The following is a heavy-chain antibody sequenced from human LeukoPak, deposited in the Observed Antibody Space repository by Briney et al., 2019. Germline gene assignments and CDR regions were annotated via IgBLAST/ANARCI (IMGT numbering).Heavy chain of an antibody. Sequence: PGGSLRLSCAASGFTFSSYWMSCVRQAPGKGLEWVANINQDGSEKYYVDSVKGRFTISRDNAKNSLYLQMNCLRAEDTAVYYCAREGCSGGSCYHNWFDPWGQGTLVTVSS. CDR1: GFTFSSYW. J-gene: IGHJ5*02. V-gene: IGHV3-7*01. D-gene: IGHD2-15*01. CDR3: AREGCSGGSCYHNWFDP. CDR2: INQDGSEK.